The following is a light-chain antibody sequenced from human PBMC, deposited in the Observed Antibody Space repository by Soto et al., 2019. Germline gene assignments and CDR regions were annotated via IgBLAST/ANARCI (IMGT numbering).Light chain of an antibody. CDR2: DAS. J-gene: IGKJ1*01. CDR1: PIISSW. Sequence: DIQMAQSPSTLCSSVGDRVTITCRWSPIISSWLAWYQQKPGKAPKLLIYDASSLESEVPSKFNGSGSGTEFTLTISSLQPDHFATYYCQQYNSYSGTFGQGTKVDIK. CDR3: QQYNSYSGT. V-gene: IGKV1-5*01.